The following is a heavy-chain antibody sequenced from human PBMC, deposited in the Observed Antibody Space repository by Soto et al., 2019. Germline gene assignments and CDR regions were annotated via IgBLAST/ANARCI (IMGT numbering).Heavy chain of an antibody. CDR2: IVPIFGTT. Sequence: SLKVSCKASGGTFSSYAISWVRQAPGQGLEWMGGIVPIFGTTNYAQKFQGRVTITADESTSTAYMELSSLRSEDTAVYYCARGSYYDILTGPAADYYYYGMDVWGQETTV. V-gene: IGHV1-69*13. CDR3: ARGSYYDILTGPAADYYYYGMDV. D-gene: IGHD3-9*01. J-gene: IGHJ6*01. CDR1: GGTFSSYA.